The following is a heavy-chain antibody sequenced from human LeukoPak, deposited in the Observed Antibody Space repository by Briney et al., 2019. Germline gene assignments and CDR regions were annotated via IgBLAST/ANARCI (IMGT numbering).Heavy chain of an antibody. CDR3: ARGRGWFMITANDAFDI. CDR2: ISSSSSTI. CDR1: GFTFSSYT. J-gene: IGHJ3*02. Sequence: GGSLRLSCAASGFTFSSYTMNWVRQAPGKGLEWVSYISSSSSTIYYADSVKGRFTISRDNAKNSLYLQMNNLRAEDTAVYYCARGRGWFMITANDAFDIWGQGTMVTVSS. V-gene: IGHV3-48*01. D-gene: IGHD3-16*01.